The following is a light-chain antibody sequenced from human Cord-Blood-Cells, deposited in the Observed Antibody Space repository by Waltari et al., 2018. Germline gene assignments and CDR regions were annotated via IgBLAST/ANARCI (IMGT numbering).Light chain of an antibody. Sequence: QSVLTQPPSASGTPGQRVTISCSGSRSNIGSNYVYWYQQLPGTAPKLLIYRNNQRPSGVPDRFSGSKSGTSASLAISGLGSEDEADYYCAAWDDSLSGWVFGGGTKLTVL. CDR2: RNN. V-gene: IGLV1-47*01. CDR1: RSNIGSNY. CDR3: AAWDDSLSGWV. J-gene: IGLJ3*02.